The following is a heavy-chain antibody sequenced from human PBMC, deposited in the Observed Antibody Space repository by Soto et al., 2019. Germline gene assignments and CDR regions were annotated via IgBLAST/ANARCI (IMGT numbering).Heavy chain of an antibody. D-gene: IGHD6-19*01. V-gene: IGHV3-30*18. J-gene: IGHJ6*02. CDR2: ISYDGSNK. Sequence: PRGSLRLSCAASGFAFISYGIHSFRHPPAKWLERVAVISYDGSNKYYADSVKGRFTIPRDNSKNTLYLQMNSLRAEDTAVYYCAKGYRSGWYPRRSYYYGMDVWGQGATVTVSS. CDR1: GFAFISYG. CDR3: AKGYRSGWYPRRSYYYGMDV.